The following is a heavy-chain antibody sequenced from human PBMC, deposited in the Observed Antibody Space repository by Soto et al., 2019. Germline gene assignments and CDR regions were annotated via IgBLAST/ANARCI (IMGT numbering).Heavy chain of an antibody. CDR1: GFIFSNAW. Sequence: GGSLRLSCAASGFIFSNAWINWVRQAPWKGLEWVGRIKSKADGGTTDFAAPVKGRFAISRDDSKNMMYMEMSSLRTEDTAVYYCTTDSYINMPIVLFDYWGHGTLVTVSS. D-gene: IGHD2-2*01. V-gene: IGHV3-15*07. CDR3: TTDSYINMPIVLFDY. CDR2: IKSKADGGTT. J-gene: IGHJ4*01.